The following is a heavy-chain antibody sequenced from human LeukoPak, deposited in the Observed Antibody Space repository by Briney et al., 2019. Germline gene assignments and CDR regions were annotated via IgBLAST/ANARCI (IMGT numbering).Heavy chain of an antibody. V-gene: IGHV3-7*01. CDR2: INHYGSEK. Sequence: GGSLRLSCAASGFTFRSYWMSWVRKAPGKGLEWVANINHYGSEKYYGDPVKGRFTVSRDNAKNSLYLQMNSLRVEDTAVYYCARESTRYCSGGSCYSSSSFDYWGQGTLVTVSS. D-gene: IGHD2-15*01. J-gene: IGHJ4*02. CDR3: ARESTRYCSGGSCYSSSSFDY. CDR1: GFTFRSYW.